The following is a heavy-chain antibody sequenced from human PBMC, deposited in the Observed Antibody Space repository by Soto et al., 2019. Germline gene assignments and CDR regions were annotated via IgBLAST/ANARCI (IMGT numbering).Heavy chain of an antibody. V-gene: IGHV3-21*01. D-gene: IGHD6-13*01. J-gene: IGHJ4*02. CDR2: ISSSSSYI. Sequence: GGSLRLSCAASGFTFSSYSMNWVRQAPGKGLEWVSSISSSSSYIYYADSVKGRFTISRDNAKNSLYLQMNSLRAEDTAVYYCARVLEQQLVPDYFDYWGQGTLVTVSS. CDR3: ARVLEQQLVPDYFDY. CDR1: GFTFSSYS.